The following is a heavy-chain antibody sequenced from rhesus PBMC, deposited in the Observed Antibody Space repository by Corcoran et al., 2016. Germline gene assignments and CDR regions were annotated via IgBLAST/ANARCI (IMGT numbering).Heavy chain of an antibody. D-gene: IGHD2-27*01. J-gene: IGHJ4*01. CDR3: ARRGAAAIFDY. Sequence: QVTLKESGPALVKPTQTLTLTCTCSGFSLSTSGMGVGWIRQPPGKTLEWLAHIYWDDDKRYSTSLKSRLTISKDTSKNQVVLTMTNMDPVDTATYYCARRGAAAIFDYWGQGVLVTASS. CDR1: GFSLSTSGMG. V-gene: IGHV2-1*01. CDR2: IYWDDDK.